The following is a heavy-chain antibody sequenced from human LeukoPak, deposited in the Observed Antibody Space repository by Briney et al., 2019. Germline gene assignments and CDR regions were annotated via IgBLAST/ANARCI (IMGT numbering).Heavy chain of an antibody. V-gene: IGHV4-34*01. D-gene: IGHD6-19*01. CDR2: IKHSGST. Sequence: SETLSLTCAVYGGSFSGYYWSWIRQPPGKGLEWIGEIKHSGSTNYNPSLKSRVTISVDTSKDQFSLKLSSVTAADTAVYYCASSYSSPDYWGQGTLVTVSS. CDR3: ASSYSSPDY. J-gene: IGHJ4*02. CDR1: GGSFSGYY.